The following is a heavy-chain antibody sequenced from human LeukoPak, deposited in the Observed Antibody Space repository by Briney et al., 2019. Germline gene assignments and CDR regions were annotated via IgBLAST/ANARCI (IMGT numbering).Heavy chain of an antibody. V-gene: IGHV1-18*01. J-gene: IGHJ5*02. Sequence: GASVKVSCKASGYTFTSYGISWVRQAPGQGLEWMGWISAYNGNTNYAQKLQGRVTMTTDTSTSTAYMELRSLRSDDTAVYYCARYPENDFWSGYYRIYNWFDPWGQGTLVTVSS. CDR2: ISAYNGNT. D-gene: IGHD3-3*01. CDR3: ARYPENDFWSGYYRIYNWFDP. CDR1: GYTFTSYG.